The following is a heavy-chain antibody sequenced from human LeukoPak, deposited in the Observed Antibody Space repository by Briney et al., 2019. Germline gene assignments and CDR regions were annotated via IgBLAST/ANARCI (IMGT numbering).Heavy chain of an antibody. D-gene: IGHD6-13*01. CDR3: ATGYSSTWYYFDY. CDR1: GHSISSYY. J-gene: IGHJ4*02. Sequence: SETLSLTCTVSGHSISSYYWSWIRQPPGKGPAWIGYIYHSGSTNYNPSLKSRVTISADTSKDQFSLKLASVTAADTAVYYCATGYSSTWYYFDYWGQGTLVTVSS. V-gene: IGHV4-59*01. CDR2: IYHSGST.